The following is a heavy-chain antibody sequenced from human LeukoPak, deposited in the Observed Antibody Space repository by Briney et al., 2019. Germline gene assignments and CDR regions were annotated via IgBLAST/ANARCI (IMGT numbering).Heavy chain of an antibody. D-gene: IGHD5-24*01. Sequence: SETLSLTCTVSGGSISSSSYYWGWLRQPPGKGLEWIGSIYYSGSTYYNPSLKSRVTISVDTSKNQFSLKLSSVTAADTAVYYCARDVRGATINGGYYYYMDVWGKGTTVTVSS. CDR2: IYYSGST. CDR3: ARDVRGATINGGYYYYMDV. V-gene: IGHV4-39*07. J-gene: IGHJ6*03. CDR1: GGSISSSSYY.